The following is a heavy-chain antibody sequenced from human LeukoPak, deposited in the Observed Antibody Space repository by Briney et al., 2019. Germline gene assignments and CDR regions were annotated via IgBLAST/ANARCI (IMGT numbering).Heavy chain of an antibody. CDR1: GYTFTSYG. Sequence: ASVKVSCKASGYTFTSYGISWVRQAPGQGLEWMGWISAYNGNTNYAQKLQGRVTMTTDTSTSTAYMELRSLRSDDTAVYYCARDLLLSGVQYYYGMDVWGQGTTVTVSS. CDR2: ISAYNGNT. V-gene: IGHV1-18*04. D-gene: IGHD3-10*01. CDR3: ARDLLLSGVQYYYGMDV. J-gene: IGHJ6*02.